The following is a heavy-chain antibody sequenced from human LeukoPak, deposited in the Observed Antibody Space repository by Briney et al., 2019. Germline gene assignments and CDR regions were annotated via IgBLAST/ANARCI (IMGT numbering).Heavy chain of an antibody. J-gene: IGHJ4*02. D-gene: IGHD3-22*01. CDR2: FSGNGGHT. V-gene: IGHV3-23*01. Sequence: GGSLRLSCAASGFTFSNYAMSWVRHAPGRGLEGVSAFSGNGGHTYYTDTVQGRFTISRDNSKSTLYLQMNSLRVEDTAVYYCAKDGRLTRTAVVVENYFDSWSQGTLVTVSS. CDR3: AKDGRLTRTAVVVENYFDS. CDR1: GFTFSNYA.